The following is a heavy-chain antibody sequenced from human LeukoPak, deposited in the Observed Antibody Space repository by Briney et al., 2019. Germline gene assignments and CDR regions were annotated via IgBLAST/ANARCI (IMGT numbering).Heavy chain of an antibody. V-gene: IGHV3-30*18. CDR1: GFTFSSYG. Sequence: GGSLRLSCAASGFTFSSYGMHWVRQAPGKGLEWVAVISYDGSNKYYADSVKGRFTISRDNSNDTLYLQMNSLRAEDTAVYYCGKGLGSGRYYDYWGQGTLVTVSS. J-gene: IGHJ4*02. CDR2: ISYDGSNK. D-gene: IGHD1-26*01. CDR3: GKGLGSGRYYDY.